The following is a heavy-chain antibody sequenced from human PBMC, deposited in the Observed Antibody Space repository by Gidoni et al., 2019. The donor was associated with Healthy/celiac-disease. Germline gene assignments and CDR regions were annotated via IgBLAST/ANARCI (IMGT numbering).Heavy chain of an antibody. D-gene: IGHD3-9*01. CDR2: IYHSGST. Sequence: QVQLQESGPGLVKPSETLSLTCAVSGYSISSGYYWGWIRQPPGKGLAWIGSIYHSGSTYYNPSLKSRVTISVDTSKNQFSLKLSSVTAADTAVYYCARDFYYDILTGSPYYYYYYGMDVWGQGTTVTVSS. CDR1: GYSISSGYY. J-gene: IGHJ6*02. CDR3: ARDFYYDILTGSPYYYYYYGMDV. V-gene: IGHV4-38-2*02.